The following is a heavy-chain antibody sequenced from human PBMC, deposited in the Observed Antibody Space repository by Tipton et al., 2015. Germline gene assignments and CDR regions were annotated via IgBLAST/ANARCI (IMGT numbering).Heavy chain of an antibody. CDR3: AKESGVYCSGGSCYIDY. CDR1: GFTFSSYA. D-gene: IGHD2-15*01. Sequence: SLRLSCAASGFTFSSYAMTWVRQAPGKGLEWVSTIIGSGGGTYYPDSVKGRFAISRDNSKNTVYLQMNSLRPEDTAVYYCAKESGVYCSGGSCYIDYWGQGTLVTVSS. V-gene: IGHV3-23*01. CDR2: IIGSGGGT. J-gene: IGHJ4*02.